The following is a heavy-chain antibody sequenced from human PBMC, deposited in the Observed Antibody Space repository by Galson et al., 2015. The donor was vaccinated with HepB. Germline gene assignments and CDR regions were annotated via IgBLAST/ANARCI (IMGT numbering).Heavy chain of an antibody. Sequence: SVKVSCKASGYTFTGYYVHWVRQAPGQGLEWMGRINPNSGDTNYAQNFQGRVTLTADKSTTTAYMELRSLRSEDTAFYYCARDLAPPAILAPVAFDIWGQGAMVTVSS. V-gene: IGHV1-2*06. J-gene: IGHJ3*02. CDR2: INPNSGDT. D-gene: IGHD2-2*01. CDR1: GYTFTGYY. CDR3: ARDLAPPAILAPVAFDI.